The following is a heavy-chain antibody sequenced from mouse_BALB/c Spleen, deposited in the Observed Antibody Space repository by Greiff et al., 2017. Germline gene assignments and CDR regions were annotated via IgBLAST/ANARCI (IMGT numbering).Heavy chain of an antibody. J-gene: IGHJ4*01. Sequence: QVQLKQSGAELVRPGTSVKISCKASGYTFTNYWLGWVKQRPGQGLEWIGDIYPGGGYTNYNEKFKGKATLTADTSSSTAYMQLSSLTSEDSAVYFCAIAGNSGRFDHAMDYWGQGTSVTVSS. D-gene: IGHD3-1*01. V-gene: IGHV1-63*02. CDR2: IYPGGGYT. CDR3: AIAGNSGRFDHAMDY. CDR1: GYTFTNYW.